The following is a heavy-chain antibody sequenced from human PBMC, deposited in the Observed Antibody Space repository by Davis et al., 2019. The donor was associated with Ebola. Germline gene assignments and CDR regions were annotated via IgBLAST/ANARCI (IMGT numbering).Heavy chain of an antibody. CDR2: IYYSGST. D-gene: IGHD3-16*01. CDR1: GFTFRSYA. J-gene: IGHJ6*02. Sequence: GSLRLSCAASGFTFRSYAMSWVRQAPGKGLEWIGYIYYSGSTNYNPSLKSRVTMLVDTSKNQFSLNLSSVTAADTAVYYWARGRKGGLWYYGMDVWGQGTTVTVSS. CDR3: ARGRKGGLWYYGMDV. V-gene: IGHV4-59*01.